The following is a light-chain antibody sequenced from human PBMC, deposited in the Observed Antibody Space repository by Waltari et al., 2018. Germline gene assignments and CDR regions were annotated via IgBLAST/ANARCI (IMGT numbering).Light chain of an antibody. CDR2: KAS. V-gene: IGKV1-5*03. CDR1: QTISSW. CDR3: QHDNDYPYN. Sequence: DIQMTQSPSTLSASVGDRVTITCRASQTISSWLAWYQQKPGNAPNLLIYKASSLESGVPSRFSGTGSGTEFTLTISSLQPDDFATYYCQHDNDYPYNFGQGTKLEMK. J-gene: IGKJ2*01.